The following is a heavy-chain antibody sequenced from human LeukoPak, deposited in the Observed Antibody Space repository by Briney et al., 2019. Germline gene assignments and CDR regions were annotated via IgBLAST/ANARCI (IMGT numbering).Heavy chain of an antibody. J-gene: IGHJ4*02. CDR1: GFTFSSYG. V-gene: IGHV3-30*18. CDR2: ISYDGSNK. Sequence: GGSLRLSCAASGFTFSSYGMHWVRQAPGKGLEWVAVISYDGSNKYYADSVKGRFTISRDNSKNTLYLQMNSLRAEDTAVYYCAKDHFLYSYGPLDYWGQGTLVTVSS. D-gene: IGHD5-18*01. CDR3: AKDHFLYSYGPLDY.